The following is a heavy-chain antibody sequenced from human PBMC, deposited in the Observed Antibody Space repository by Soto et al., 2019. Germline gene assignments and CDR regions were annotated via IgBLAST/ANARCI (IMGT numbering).Heavy chain of an antibody. D-gene: IGHD3-3*01. V-gene: IGHV1-18*01. CDR3: ARDAPYDDFWSGVMELYYYGMDV. CDR1: GYTFSNYA. J-gene: IGHJ6*02. CDR2: ITAHNGNT. Sequence: VQLVQSGGEVKKPGASVKVSCKASGYTFSNYAIIWVRQAPGQGLEWMGWITAHNGNTKYAQKFQARVTMTTDTSTSTASMELRSLTSDDTAVYYCARDAPYDDFWSGVMELYYYGMDVWGQGTTVTVSS.